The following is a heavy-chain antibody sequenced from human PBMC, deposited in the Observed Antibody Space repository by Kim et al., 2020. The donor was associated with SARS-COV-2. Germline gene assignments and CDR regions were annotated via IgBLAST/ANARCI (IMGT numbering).Heavy chain of an antibody. J-gene: IGHJ6*02. CDR2: IYPGDSDT. Sequence: GESLKISCKGSGYSFTSYWIGWVRQMPGKGLEWMGIIYPGDSDTRYSPSFQGQVTISADKSISTAYLQWSSLKASDTAMYYCARQGTWLGFSGSYGYYYGIDVWGQGTTVTVPS. CDR1: GYSFTSYW. V-gene: IGHV5-51*01. CDR3: ARQGTWLGFSGSYGYYYGIDV. D-gene: IGHD1-26*01.